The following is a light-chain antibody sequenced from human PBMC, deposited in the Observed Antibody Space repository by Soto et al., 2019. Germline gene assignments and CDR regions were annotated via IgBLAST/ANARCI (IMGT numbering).Light chain of an antibody. Sequence: EIVMTQSPATLSVSPGERATLSCRASQSVSNNLAWYHQKPGQAPRLLIYGASTRATGIPARFSGSGSGTEFTLSISSLQSEDFAVYYCQQNNNWPLTFGGGTKVEIK. V-gene: IGKV3-15*01. CDR3: QQNNNWPLT. CDR2: GAS. CDR1: QSVSNN. J-gene: IGKJ4*01.